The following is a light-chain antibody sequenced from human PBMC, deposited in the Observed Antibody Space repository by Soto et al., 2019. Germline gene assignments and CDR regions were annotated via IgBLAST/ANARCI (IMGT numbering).Light chain of an antibody. CDR2: GAS. V-gene: IGKV3-15*01. CDR3: QQYNNWSPYT. Sequence: EIVMTQSPATLSVSPGERATLSCRASQSVSSNLAWYQQKPGQAPRLLIYGASTRATGIPARFSGSGSGTEFTLTISSRQSEDFAVYDCQQYNNWSPYTFGQGTKLEIK. J-gene: IGKJ2*01. CDR1: QSVSSN.